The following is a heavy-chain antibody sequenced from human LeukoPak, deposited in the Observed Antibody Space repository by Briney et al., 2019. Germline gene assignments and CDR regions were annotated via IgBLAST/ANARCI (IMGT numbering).Heavy chain of an antibody. CDR1: GYTFTAYY. Sequence: ASVKVSCKASGYTFTAYYIHWVRQDPGQGLEWMGWISPSSGVTNYAQNFQGRVTMTKDTSITTAYMELNSLRSDDTAVYYCARELRGQWVVDWGQGTLVTVSS. V-gene: IGHV1-2*02. CDR3: ARELRGQWVVD. D-gene: IGHD6-19*01. CDR2: ISPSSGVT. J-gene: IGHJ4*02.